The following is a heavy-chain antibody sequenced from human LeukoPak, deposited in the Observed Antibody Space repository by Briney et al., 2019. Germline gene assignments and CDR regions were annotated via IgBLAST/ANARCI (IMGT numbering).Heavy chain of an antibody. Sequence: GESLKISCKCSGYIFTSYLIGWVRQMPAKGLEWMGIIYPGHSGTSYNPSLQGQVPVSADKSISTAYLQWSSLKASDTDMYYCARGRHSGSYSFDYWGQGTLVAVSS. D-gene: IGHD1-26*01. J-gene: IGHJ4*02. CDR3: ARGRHSGSYSFDY. V-gene: IGHV5-51*01. CDR2: IYPGHSGT. CDR1: GYIFTSYL.